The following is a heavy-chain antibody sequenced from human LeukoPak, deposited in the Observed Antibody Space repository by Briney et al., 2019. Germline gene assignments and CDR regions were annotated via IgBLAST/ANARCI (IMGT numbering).Heavy chain of an antibody. Sequence: GGSLRLSCAASEFTFSRYSMNWFRPAPGEGLEWVSSISSGSHNIFYADSVKGRFTLSRDNAKNSLYLQMNSLRVEDTAVYYCARHGDGFYYGMDVWGQGTTVTVSS. CDR2: ISSGSHNI. J-gene: IGHJ6*02. CDR1: EFTFSRYS. CDR3: ARHGDGFYYGMDV. D-gene: IGHD4-17*01. V-gene: IGHV3-21*01.